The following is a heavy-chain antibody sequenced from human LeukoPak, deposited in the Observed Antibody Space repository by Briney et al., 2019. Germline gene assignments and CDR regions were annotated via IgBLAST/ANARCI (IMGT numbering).Heavy chain of an antibody. CDR2: ISGSGGST. CDR3: AKDKWIFGVVITLFDY. CDR1: GFTFSSYA. D-gene: IGHD3-3*01. V-gene: IGHV3-23*01. J-gene: IGHJ4*02. Sequence: PGGSLRLSCAASGFTFSSYAMSWVRQAPGKGLEWVSAISGSGGSTYYADSVKGRFTISRDNSKNTLYLQMNSLRAEDTAVYYCAKDKWIFGVVITLFDYWGQGTLVTVSS.